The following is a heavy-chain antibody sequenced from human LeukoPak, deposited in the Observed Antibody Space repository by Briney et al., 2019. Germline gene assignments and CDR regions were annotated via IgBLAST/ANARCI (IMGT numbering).Heavy chain of an antibody. V-gene: IGHV3-21*04. CDR3: AGYYYDSSRGFDL. D-gene: IGHD3-22*01. CDR1: GFNGFSFSTYT. CDR2: ISGTSAYI. Sequence: GGSLRLSCNASGFNGFSFSTYTMNWVRQAPGKGLEWVSSISGTSAYIYYGSSVKGRFTISRDNAKNSLYLQMNSLRAEDTALYYCAGYYYDSSRGFDLWGQGTLVTVSA. J-gene: IGHJ5*02.